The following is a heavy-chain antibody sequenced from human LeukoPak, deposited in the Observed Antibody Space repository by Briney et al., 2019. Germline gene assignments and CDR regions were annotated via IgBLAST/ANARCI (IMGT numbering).Heavy chain of an antibody. CDR2: IYSDNT. J-gene: IGHJ4*02. CDR1: GFTFSTNS. D-gene: IGHD3-10*01. CDR3: AREYMVRDRLDY. Sequence: GGSLRLSCTVSGFTFSTNSMSWVRQAPGKGLEWVSFIYSDNTHYSDSVKGRFTISRDNSKNTLYLQMNSLRAEDTAVYYCAREYMVRDRLDYWGQGTLVTFSS. V-gene: IGHV3-53*01.